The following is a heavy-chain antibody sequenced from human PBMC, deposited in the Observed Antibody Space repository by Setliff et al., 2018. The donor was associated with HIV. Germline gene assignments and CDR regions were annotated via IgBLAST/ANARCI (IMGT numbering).Heavy chain of an antibody. J-gene: IGHJ3*01. CDR3: AWNHPDHTTSHPEAFAL. Sequence: GASVKVSCKASGYTFTSYAMHWVRQAPGQRLEWMGWINAGNGNTKYSQKFQGRVTITRDTSASTAYMELSSLRSEDTAVYYCAWNHPDHTTSHPEAFALWGQGTMVTVS. D-gene: IGHD1-1*01. CDR1: GYTFTSYA. CDR2: INAGNGNT. V-gene: IGHV1-3*01.